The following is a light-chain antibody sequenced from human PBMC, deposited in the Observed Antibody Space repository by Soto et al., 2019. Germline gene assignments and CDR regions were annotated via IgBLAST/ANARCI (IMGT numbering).Light chain of an antibody. Sequence: QSALTQPASVSGSPGQSITISCTGTSSDIGSYNFVSWFQQHPGKAPKLMIYEVSNRPLGVSSRFSGSKSGNTASLTISGLQAEDEADYFCNSYTSSSTVVFGGGTKLHRP. CDR1: SSDIGSYNF. V-gene: IGLV2-14*01. J-gene: IGLJ2*01. CDR3: NSYTSSSTVV. CDR2: EVS.